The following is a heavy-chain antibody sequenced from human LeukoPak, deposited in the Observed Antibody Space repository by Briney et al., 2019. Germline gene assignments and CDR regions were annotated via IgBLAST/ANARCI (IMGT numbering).Heavy chain of an antibody. Sequence: SETLSLTCAVSGYSISSSNWWGWIRQPPGKGLEWIGYIYYDGNTYYNPSLKSRVAMSVDTSKNQFSLKLSSVTAVDTAVYYCAKKVAGVGYFDPWGQGTLVTVSS. CDR2: IYYDGNT. D-gene: IGHD3-3*01. J-gene: IGHJ5*02. CDR1: GYSISSSNW. V-gene: IGHV4-28*01. CDR3: AKKVAGVGYFDP.